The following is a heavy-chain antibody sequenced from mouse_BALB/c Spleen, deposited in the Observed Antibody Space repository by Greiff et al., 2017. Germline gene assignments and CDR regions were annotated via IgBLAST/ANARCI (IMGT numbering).Heavy chain of an antibody. CDR1: GYTFSSYW. J-gene: IGHJ3*01. CDR2: ILPGSGST. Sequence: QVQLQQSGAELMKPGASVKISCKATGYTFSSYWVEWVKQRPGHGLEWIGEILPGSGSTNYNEKFKGKATFTADTSSNTAYMQLSSLTSEDAAGYYCARGSMITTGAGFAYGGQGTLVTVSA. CDR3: ARGSMITTGAGFAY. D-gene: IGHD2-4*01. V-gene: IGHV1-9*01.